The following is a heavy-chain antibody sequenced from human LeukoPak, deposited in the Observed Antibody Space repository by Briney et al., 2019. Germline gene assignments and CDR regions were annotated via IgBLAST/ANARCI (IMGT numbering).Heavy chain of an antibody. CDR1: GFTFSSYA. V-gene: IGHV3-30-3*01. CDR2: ISYDGSNK. J-gene: IGHJ4*02. D-gene: IGHD3-16*01. CDR3: ARDQVWGEFDY. Sequence: GRSLRLSCAASGFTFSSYAMHWVRQAPGKGLEWVAVISYDGSNKYYADSVKGRFTISRDNSKNTLYLQMNSLRAEDTAVYYCARDQVWGEFDYWGQGTLVTVSS.